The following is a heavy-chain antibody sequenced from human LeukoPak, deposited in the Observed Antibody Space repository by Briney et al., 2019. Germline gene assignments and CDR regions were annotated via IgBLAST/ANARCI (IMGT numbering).Heavy chain of an antibody. J-gene: IGHJ6*04. CDR3: ARGQTVPAATDYYYYGMDV. CDR2: IYHSGST. D-gene: IGHD2-2*01. Sequence: SGTQSLTCAVSGGSISSSNWWSWVRQPPGKGLEWIGEIYHSGSTNYNPSLKSRVTISVDKSKNQFSLKLSSVTAADTAVYYCARGQTVPAATDYYYYGMDVWGKGTTVTVSS. CDR1: GGSISSSNW. V-gene: IGHV4-4*02.